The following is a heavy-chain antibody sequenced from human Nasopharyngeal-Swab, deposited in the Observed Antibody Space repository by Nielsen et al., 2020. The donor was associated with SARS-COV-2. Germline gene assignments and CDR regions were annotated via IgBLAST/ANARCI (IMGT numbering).Heavy chain of an antibody. Sequence: ASVKVSCKASGYTFTSYDSNWVRQATGQGLEWMGWMNPNSGNTGYAQKFQGRVTITRNTSISTAYMELSSLRSEDTAVYYCARVSAGTSKRDAFDIWGQGTMVTVSS. CDR1: GYTFTSYD. CDR2: MNPNSGNT. J-gene: IGHJ3*02. D-gene: IGHD1-7*01. V-gene: IGHV1-8*03. CDR3: ARVSAGTSKRDAFDI.